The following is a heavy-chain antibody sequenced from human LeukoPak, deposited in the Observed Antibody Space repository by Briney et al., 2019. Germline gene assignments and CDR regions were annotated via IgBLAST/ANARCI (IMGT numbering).Heavy chain of an antibody. V-gene: IGHV1-2*02. CDR3: ARDFSSGWYCC. Sequence: GASVKVSCKASGYTCTDYYMHWVRQAPGQGLVWMGWINPDSGDTNYAQKFQGRVIMTRDTSISTAYMELSRLRSDDTAVYYCARDFSSGWYCCWGQGTLVTVSS. D-gene: IGHD6-19*01. CDR1: GYTCTDYY. J-gene: IGHJ4*02. CDR2: INPDSGDT.